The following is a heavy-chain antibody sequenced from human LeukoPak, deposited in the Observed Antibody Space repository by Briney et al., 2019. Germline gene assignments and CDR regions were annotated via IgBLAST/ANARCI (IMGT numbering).Heavy chain of an antibody. CDR2: ISGSGGST. CDR1: GFTFSSYE. J-gene: IGHJ4*02. CDR3: AKEPIVSPIVVVVAATQS. V-gene: IGHV3-23*01. D-gene: IGHD2-15*01. Sequence: GGSLRLSCAASGFTFSSYEMNWVRQAPGKGLEWVSAISGSGGSTYYADSVKGRFTISRDNSKNTLYLQMNSLRAEDTAVYYCAKEPIVSPIVVVVAATQSWGQGTLVTVSS.